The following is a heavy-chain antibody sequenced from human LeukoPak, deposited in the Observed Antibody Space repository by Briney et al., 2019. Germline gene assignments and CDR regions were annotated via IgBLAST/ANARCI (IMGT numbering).Heavy chain of an antibody. CDR2: VYYNGAT. J-gene: IGHJ4*02. V-gene: IGHV4-39*01. CDR3: ARHMGYQGDVDYFDS. D-gene: IGHD2-2*01. CDR1: GGSIRSTSHY. Sequence: KPSETLSLTCTVSGGSIRSTSHYWGWVRQPPGKGLEWIGSVYYNGATYYNPSLKSRVTISVDTSKNQFSLKLTSVTAADTALYYCARHMGYQGDVDYFDSWGQGTLVTVSS.